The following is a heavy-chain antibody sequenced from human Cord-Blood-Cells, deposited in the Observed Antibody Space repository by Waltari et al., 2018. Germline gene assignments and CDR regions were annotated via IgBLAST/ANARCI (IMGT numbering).Heavy chain of an antibody. D-gene: IGHD6-6*01. CDR1: GGSVSSGSYY. J-gene: IGHJ3*02. V-gene: IGHV4-61*01. CDR2: IYYSWST. Sequence: QVQLQESGPGLVKPSETLTLTCTVSGGSVSSGSYYWSWIRQPPGKGLEWIGYIYYSWSTNYNPSLKSRVTISVDTSKNQFSLKLSSVTAADTAVYYCACGQLANDAFDIWGQGTMVTVSS. CDR3: ACGQLANDAFDI.